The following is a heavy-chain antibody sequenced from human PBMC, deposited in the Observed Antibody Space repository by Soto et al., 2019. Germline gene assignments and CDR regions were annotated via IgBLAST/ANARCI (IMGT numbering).Heavy chain of an antibody. Sequence: GGSLRLSCSASGFTFSSYAMHWVRQAPGKGLEYVSAISSNGGSTYYADSVKGRFTISRDNSKNTLYLQMSSLRAEDTAVYYCVKGRYFDWLLMDYWGQGTLVTVSS. CDR3: VKGRYFDWLLMDY. D-gene: IGHD3-9*01. CDR2: ISSNGGST. J-gene: IGHJ4*02. CDR1: GFTFSSYA. V-gene: IGHV3-64D*06.